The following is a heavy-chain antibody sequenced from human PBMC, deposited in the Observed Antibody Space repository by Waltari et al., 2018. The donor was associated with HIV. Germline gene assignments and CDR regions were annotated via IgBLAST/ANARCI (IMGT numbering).Heavy chain of an antibody. CDR1: GYSFTRYA. CDR2: INAGNGNT. V-gene: IGHV1-3*01. D-gene: IGHD3-10*01. Sequence: QVQLVQSGAEVKKPGASVTVSCQASGYSFTRYAMNWVRQAPGQGLEWMGGINAGNGNTKDSQKFQGRVTITRDTSASTAYMELSSLRSEDTAVYYCARDLLDSGGRWGQGTLVTVSS. J-gene: IGHJ4*02. CDR3: ARDLLDSGGR.